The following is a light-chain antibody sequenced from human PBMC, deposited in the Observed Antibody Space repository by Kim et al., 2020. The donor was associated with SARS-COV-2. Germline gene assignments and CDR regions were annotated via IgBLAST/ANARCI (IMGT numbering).Light chain of an antibody. V-gene: IGLV7-43*01. J-gene: IGLJ3*02. CDR1: AGAVTSGYY. CDR3: LLYYRAIWV. Sequence: PGGTVTLTCASNAGAVTSGYYSIWFQQKPGQVPRALIHNTNKKHSWTPARFSGSLLGGKAALTLSAVQPEDEADYYCLLYYRAIWVFGGGTKLTVL. CDR2: NTN.